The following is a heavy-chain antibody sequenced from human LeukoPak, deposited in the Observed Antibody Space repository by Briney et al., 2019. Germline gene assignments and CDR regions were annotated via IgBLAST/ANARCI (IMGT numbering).Heavy chain of an antibody. CDR1: GFTFTTFW. CDR3: ARGGTFVSDY. CDR2: INQDGSEK. Sequence: LPGGSLRLSCAASGFTFTTFWMSWARQAPGKGLEWVANINQDGSEKYYVDSMKGRFTVSRDNAKNSLYLQMDSLRAEDTAVYYCARGGTFVSDYWGQGTLVTVSS. J-gene: IGHJ4*02. D-gene: IGHD1-1*01. V-gene: IGHV3-7*01.